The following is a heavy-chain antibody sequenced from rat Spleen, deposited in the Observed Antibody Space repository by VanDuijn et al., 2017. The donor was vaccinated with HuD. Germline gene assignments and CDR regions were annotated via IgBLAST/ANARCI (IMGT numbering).Heavy chain of an antibody. V-gene: IGHV2-13*01. Sequence: QVQLKESGPGLVQPSQTLSLTCTVSGFSLSNYGLIWVRQPPGKGLEWMGVIWGNGNANYNSLLKSRLSISRDTSKSQVFLKMNSLQTDDTANYFCARHLDSGGYFDYWGQGVMVTVSS. CDR2: IWGNGNA. CDR1: GFSLSNYG. D-gene: IGHD1-11*01. J-gene: IGHJ2*01. CDR3: ARHLDSGGYFDY.